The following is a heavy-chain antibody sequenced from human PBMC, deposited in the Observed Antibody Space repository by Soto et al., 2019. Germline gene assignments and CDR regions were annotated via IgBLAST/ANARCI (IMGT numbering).Heavy chain of an antibody. CDR2: INPNSGAT. D-gene: IGHD3-3*01. Sequence: ASGKVSCKASGYTFTGYFIHCVRQAPGQVLEWMGWINPNSGATKYAQKFQGRVTMTRDTSISTAYMELTLLRSDDTAIYYCARGGGTILAPLPWGEGTLVTVSS. CDR3: ARGGGTILAPLP. J-gene: IGHJ5*02. V-gene: IGHV1-2*02. CDR1: GYTFTGYF.